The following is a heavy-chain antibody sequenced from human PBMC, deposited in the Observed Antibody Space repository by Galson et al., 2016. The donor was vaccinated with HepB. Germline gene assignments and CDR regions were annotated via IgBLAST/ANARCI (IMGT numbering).Heavy chain of an antibody. Sequence: SLRLSCAASGFTFSRYRMAWVRQAPGQGLEWVGNIKPDGSEKNYVETLRGRFTISRDNAKNSLYLEMNSLRVEDAAVYYCAKDKDRGWSYDYWGQGILVTVSS. CDR3: AKDKDRGWSYDY. CDR2: IKPDGSEK. D-gene: IGHD2-15*01. CDR1: GFTFSRYR. V-gene: IGHV3-7*03. J-gene: IGHJ4*02.